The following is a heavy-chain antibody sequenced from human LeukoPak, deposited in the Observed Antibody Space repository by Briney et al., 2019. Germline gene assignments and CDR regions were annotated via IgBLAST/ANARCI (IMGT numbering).Heavy chain of an antibody. CDR1: GVSISSSEW. J-gene: IGHJ4*02. CDR3: GKTDIYFNPIDY. V-gene: IGHV4-4*02. CDR2: IHRDGRT. Sequence: SETLSLTCAVSGVSISSSEWWVWVRQPPGQGLEWIGEIHRDGRTRYNPSLQTRVTMSIDYSKNQISLEVTSVTAADTAIYYCGKTDIYFNPIDYWGPGSLVTVSS. D-gene: IGHD3-9*01.